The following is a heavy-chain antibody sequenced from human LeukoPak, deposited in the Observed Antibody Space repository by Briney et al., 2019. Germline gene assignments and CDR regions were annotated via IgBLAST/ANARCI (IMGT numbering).Heavy chain of an antibody. J-gene: IGHJ4*02. V-gene: IGHV1-2*02. CDR3: ARDNTMVRGVIY. CDR2: INPNSGGT. Sequence: ASVKVSCKASGYTFTGYYMHWVRQAPGQGLGWMGWINPNSGGTNYAQKFQGRVTMTRDTSISTAYMELSRLRSDDTAVYYCARDNTMVRGVIYWGQGTLVTVSS. CDR1: GYTFTGYY. D-gene: IGHD3-10*01.